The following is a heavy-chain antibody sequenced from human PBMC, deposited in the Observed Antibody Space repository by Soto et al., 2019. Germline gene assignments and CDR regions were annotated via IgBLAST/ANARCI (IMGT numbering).Heavy chain of an antibody. CDR1: GYTFASYA. CDR3: ARDPPPPDY. V-gene: IGHV1-18*01. J-gene: IGHJ4*02. Sequence: GASVKVSCKASGYTFASYAISWMRQAPGQGLEWMGWISAYNGNTNYAQKLQSRVAMTTDTSTSTAYMELRSLRSDDTAVYYCARDPPPPDYWGQGTLVTVSS. CDR2: ISAYNGNT.